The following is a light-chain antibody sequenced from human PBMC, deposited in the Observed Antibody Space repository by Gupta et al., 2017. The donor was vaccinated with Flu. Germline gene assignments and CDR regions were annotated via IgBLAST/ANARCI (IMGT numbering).Light chain of an antibody. V-gene: IGKV1-39*01. Sequence: PSSLSASVGDRVTITCRTSQSITNYLIWYQQRPGKAPKVLIYGASTLQSEVPSRFSGSGSGTDFTLTISSLQPEDFATYYCQQTYITPLTFGGGTKVEIK. CDR1: QSITNY. CDR3: QQTYITPLT. CDR2: GAS. J-gene: IGKJ4*01.